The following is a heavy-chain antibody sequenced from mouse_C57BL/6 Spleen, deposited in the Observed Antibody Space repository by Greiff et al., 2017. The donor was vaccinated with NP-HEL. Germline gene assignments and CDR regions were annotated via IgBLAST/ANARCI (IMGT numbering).Heavy chain of an antibody. D-gene: IGHD2-4*01. CDR3: ANYDGAY. V-gene: IGHV1-59*01. CDR2: IDPSDSYT. Sequence: QVQLQQPGAELVRPGTSVKLSCKASGYTFTSYWMHWVKQRPGQGLEWIGVIDPSDSYTNYNQKFKGKATLTVDTSSSTAYMQLSSLTSEDSAVYYCANYDGAYWGQGTLVTVSA. CDR1: GYTFTSYW. J-gene: IGHJ3*01.